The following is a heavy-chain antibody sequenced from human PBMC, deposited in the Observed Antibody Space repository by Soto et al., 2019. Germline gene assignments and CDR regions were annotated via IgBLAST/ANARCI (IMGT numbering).Heavy chain of an antibody. V-gene: IGHV1-69*13. CDR2: IIPIFGTA. CDR1: GGTFSSYA. Sequence: SVKVSCKASGGTFSSYAISWVRQAPGQGLEWMGGIIPIFGTANYAQKFQGRVTITADESTSTAYMELSSLRSEDTAVYYCAGEWLPSQVPSYHYGMDVWGQGTTVTVSS. CDR3: AGEWLPSQVPSYHYGMDV. D-gene: IGHD3-22*01. J-gene: IGHJ6*02.